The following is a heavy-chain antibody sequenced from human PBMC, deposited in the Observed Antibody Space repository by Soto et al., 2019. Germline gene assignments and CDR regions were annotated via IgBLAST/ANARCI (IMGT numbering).Heavy chain of an antibody. D-gene: IGHD2-8*02. CDR1: RFTFSSYA. CDR2: ISYDGSNK. V-gene: IGHV3-30-3*01. Sequence: QVQLVESGGGVVQPGRSLTLSCAASRFTFSSYAMHWVRQAPGKGLEWVAVISYDGSNKYYADSVKGRFTISRDNSKNTLYLQMNSLRAEDTAVYYCARDGLVLRENYYYGMDVWGQGTTVTVSS. CDR3: ARDGLVLRENYYYGMDV. J-gene: IGHJ6*02.